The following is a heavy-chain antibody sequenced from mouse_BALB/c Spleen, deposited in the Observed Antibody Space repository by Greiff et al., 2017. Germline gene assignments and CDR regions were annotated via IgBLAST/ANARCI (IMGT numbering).Heavy chain of an antibody. CDR1: GYTFTSYT. Sequence: VKLMESGAELVRPGASVKMSCKASGYTFTSYTMHWVQQRPGQGLEWIGYINPSSGYTEYNQKFKDKTTLTADKSNSTAYMQLSSLTSRDSAVYYSSRPLQRLQGLLAYWGQGTLVTVSA. CDR3: SRPLQRLQGLLAY. V-gene: IGHV1-4*02. J-gene: IGHJ3*01. CDR2: INPSSGYT. D-gene: IGHD1-2*01.